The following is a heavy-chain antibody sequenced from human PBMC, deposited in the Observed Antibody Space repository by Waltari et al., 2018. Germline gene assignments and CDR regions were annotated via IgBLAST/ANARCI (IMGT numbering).Heavy chain of an antibody. CDR2: IYYSGST. J-gene: IGHJ5*02. CDR1: GGSISSGGYY. Sequence: QVQLQESGPGLVKPSQTLSLTCTVSGGSISSGGYYWSWIRQHPGKGLEWIGYIYYSGSTYYNPSLKSRVTISVDTSKNQFSLKLSSVTAADTAVYSCARGGGGRPLYGVDPWGQGTLVTVSS. CDR3: ARGGGGRPLYGVDP. V-gene: IGHV4-31*03. D-gene: IGHD3-16*01.